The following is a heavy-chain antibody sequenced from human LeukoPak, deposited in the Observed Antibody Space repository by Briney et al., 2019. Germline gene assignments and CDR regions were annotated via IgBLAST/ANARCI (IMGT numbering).Heavy chain of an antibody. Sequence: PSETLSLTCTVSGGSISSYYWSWIRQPPGKGLEWIGYIYYSGSTNYNPSLKSRVTISADTSKNQFSLKLSSVTAADTAVYYCARVNYYGSGSYAYYFDYWGQGTLVTVSS. V-gene: IGHV4-59*01. CDR2: IYYSGST. J-gene: IGHJ4*02. CDR3: ARVNYYGSGSYAYYFDY. CDR1: GGSISSYY. D-gene: IGHD3-10*01.